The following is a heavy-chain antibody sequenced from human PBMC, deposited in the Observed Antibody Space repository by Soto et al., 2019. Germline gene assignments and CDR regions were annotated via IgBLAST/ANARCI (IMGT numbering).Heavy chain of an antibody. CDR3: ARAETYYYGSGSYYRSCGDY. V-gene: IGHV3-74*01. J-gene: IGHJ4*02. CDR2: INSDGSST. D-gene: IGHD3-10*01. Sequence: EVQLVESGGGLVQPGGSLRLSCAASGFTFSSYWMHWVRQAPGKGLVWVSCINSDGSSTSYADSVKGRFTISRDNAKNTLYLQMNSLRAEDTAVYYCARAETYYYGSGSYYRSCGDYWGQGTLVTVSS. CDR1: GFTFSSYW.